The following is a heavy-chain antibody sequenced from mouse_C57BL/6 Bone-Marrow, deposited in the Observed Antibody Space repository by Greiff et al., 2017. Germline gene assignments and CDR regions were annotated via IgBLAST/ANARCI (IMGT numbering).Heavy chain of an antibody. CDR1: GYTFTSYW. D-gene: IGHD2-12*01. CDR3: AREGYSYYYYAIDY. J-gene: IGHJ4*01. V-gene: IGHV1-69*01. CDR2: IDPSDSYT. Sequence: QVQLKQPGAELVMPGASVKLSCKASGYTFTSYWMHWVKQRPGQGLEWIGEIDPSDSYTNYNQKFKGKSTLTVDKSSSTAYMQLSSLTSEDSAVYYCAREGYSYYYYAIDYWGQGTSVTVSS.